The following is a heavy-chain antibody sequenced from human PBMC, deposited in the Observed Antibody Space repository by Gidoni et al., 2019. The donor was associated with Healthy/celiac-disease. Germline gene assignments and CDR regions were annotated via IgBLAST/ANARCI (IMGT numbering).Heavy chain of an antibody. CDR2: IIPIFGTA. V-gene: IGHV1-69*01. D-gene: IGHD3-3*01. CDR3: ARAALVTIFGVVSHNMDV. CDR1: GGTFSSYA. Sequence: QVQLVQSGAEVKKPGSSVTVSCKASGGTFSSYAISWVREAPGQGLEWMGGIIPIFGTANYAQKFQGRVTITADESTSTAYMELSSLRSEDTAVYYCARAALVTIFGVVSHNMDVWGQGTTVTVSS. J-gene: IGHJ6*02.